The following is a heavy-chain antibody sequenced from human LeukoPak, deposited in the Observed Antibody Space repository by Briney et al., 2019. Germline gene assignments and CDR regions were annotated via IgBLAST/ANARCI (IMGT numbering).Heavy chain of an antibody. J-gene: IGHJ4*02. CDR2: IYPADSDI. CDR3: ARQAPGYSYGSFDY. CDR1: GYSFTNYW. Sequence: LGESLKISCKGSGYSFTNYWIGWVRQMPGKGLEWMGIIYPADSDIRYSPSFQGQVTISVDKSISTAYLQWSSLKASDTAMYYCARQAPGYSYGSFDYWGQGTLVTVSS. D-gene: IGHD5-18*01. V-gene: IGHV5-51*01.